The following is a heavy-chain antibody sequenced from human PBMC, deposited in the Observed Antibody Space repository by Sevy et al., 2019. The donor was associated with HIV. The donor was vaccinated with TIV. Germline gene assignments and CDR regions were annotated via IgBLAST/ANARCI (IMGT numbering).Heavy chain of an antibody. CDR1: GFTFSSYG. J-gene: IGHJ5*02. CDR3: AKAGGGYCSSTSCSNWFDP. V-gene: IGHV3-30*02. D-gene: IGHD2-2*01. CDR2: IRYDGSNK. Sequence: GGSLRLSCVASGFTFSSYGMHWVRQAPGKGLEWVAFIRYDGSNKYYADSVKGRFTISRDNSKNTLYLQMNSLRAEDTAVYYCAKAGGGYCSSTSCSNWFDPWGQGTLVTVSS.